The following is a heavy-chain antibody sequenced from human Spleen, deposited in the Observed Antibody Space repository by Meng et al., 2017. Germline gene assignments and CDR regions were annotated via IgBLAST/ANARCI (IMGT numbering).Heavy chain of an antibody. Sequence: QVQLQQWGAGLLKPSETLSLTCAVYGGSFRDYYWSWVRQPPGKGLEWIGDISHDGSTYYNPSLKSRVTISVDTSKNQFSLKMRSVTAADTAVYYCASNDLGARRGFGYWGQGTLVTVSS. CDR2: ISHDGST. D-gene: IGHD1-26*01. V-gene: IGHV4-34*01. CDR1: GGSFRDYY. J-gene: IGHJ4*02. CDR3: ASNDLGARRGFGY.